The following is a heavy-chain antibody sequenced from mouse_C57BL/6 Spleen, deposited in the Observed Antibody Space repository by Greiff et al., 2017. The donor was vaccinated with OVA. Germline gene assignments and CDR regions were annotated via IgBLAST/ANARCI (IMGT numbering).Heavy chain of an antibody. Sequence: QVHVKQSGPELVRPGVSVKISCKGSGYTFTDYAMHWVKQSHAKSLEWIGVISTYYGDASYNQKFKDKATMTVDKSSSTAYMELARLTSEDSAVYYCARRGWTAHAMDYWGQGTSVTVSS. CDR3: ARRGWTAHAMDY. CDR2: ISTYYGDA. CDR1: GYTFTDYA. D-gene: IGHD3-2*01. V-gene: IGHV1-67*01. J-gene: IGHJ4*01.